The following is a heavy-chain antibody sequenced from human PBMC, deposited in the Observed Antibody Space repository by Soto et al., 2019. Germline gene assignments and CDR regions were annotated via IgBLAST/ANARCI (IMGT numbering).Heavy chain of an antibody. CDR3: AAGVDMITFGGVIGPSLVMDV. CDR2: IVVGSGNT. CDR1: GFTFTSSA. J-gene: IGHJ6*02. V-gene: IGHV1-58*01. D-gene: IGHD3-16*02. Sequence: ASVKVSCKASGFTFTSSAVQWVRQARGQRLEWIGWIVVGSGNTNYAQKFQERVTITRDMSTSTAYMELSSLRSEDTAVYYCAAGVDMITFGGVIGPSLVMDVWGQGTTVTVSS.